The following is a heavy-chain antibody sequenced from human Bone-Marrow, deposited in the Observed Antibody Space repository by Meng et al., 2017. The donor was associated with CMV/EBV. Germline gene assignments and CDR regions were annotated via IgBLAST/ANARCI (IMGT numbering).Heavy chain of an antibody. J-gene: IGHJ6*02. Sequence: ASVKVSCKASGYTFTSYAMHWVRQAPGQRLEWMGWSNAGNGNTKYSQEFQGRVTITRDTSASTAYMELSSLRSEDMAVYYCARGSDFWRGYYLAARYYYGMDVWGQGTTVTVSS. V-gene: IGHV1-3*02. CDR1: GYTFTSYA. CDR2: SNAGNGNT. D-gene: IGHD3-3*01. CDR3: ARGSDFWRGYYLAARYYYGMDV.